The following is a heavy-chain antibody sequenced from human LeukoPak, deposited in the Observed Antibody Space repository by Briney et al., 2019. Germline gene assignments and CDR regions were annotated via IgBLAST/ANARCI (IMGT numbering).Heavy chain of an antibody. CDR1: GYTLTELS. D-gene: IGHD1-26*01. CDR2: FDPEDGET. Sequence: ASVTVSFKVSGYTLTELSMHWVRQAPGKGLEWMGGFDPEDGETIYAQKFQGRVTMTEDTSTDTAYMELSSLRSEDTAVYYCATPGRATREGYFDYWGQGTLVTVSS. J-gene: IGHJ4*02. V-gene: IGHV1-24*01. CDR3: ATPGRATREGYFDY.